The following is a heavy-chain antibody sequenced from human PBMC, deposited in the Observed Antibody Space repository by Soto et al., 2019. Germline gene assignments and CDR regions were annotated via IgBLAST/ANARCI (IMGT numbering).Heavy chain of an antibody. J-gene: IGHJ6*02. CDR1: GYTFTNYA. CDR3: AREDRDRETGLVPAAIDGMDV. Sequence: ASVKVSCKASGYTFTNYATHWVRQAPGQRLEWMGIINPSGGIPTYAQKFQGRVTFTADESTSTAYMELSSLRSDDTAVYYCAREDRDRETGLVPAAIDGMDVWGQGTTVTVSS. CDR2: INPSGGIP. D-gene: IGHD2-2*01. V-gene: IGHV1-46*01.